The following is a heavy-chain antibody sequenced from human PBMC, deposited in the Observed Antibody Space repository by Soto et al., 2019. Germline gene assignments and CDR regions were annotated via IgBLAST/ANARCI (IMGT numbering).Heavy chain of an antibody. CDR3: ARDGPSRSRYYFDY. CDR1: GFTVSSNY. Sequence: GGSLRLSCAASGFTVSSNYMNWVRQAPGKGLKWVSIIYGAASTYYADSVKGRFTISRDNSKNTLYLQMNSLRAEDTAVYYCARDGPSRSRYYFDYWGQGTLVTVSS. D-gene: IGHD6-13*01. J-gene: IGHJ4*02. V-gene: IGHV3-66*01. CDR2: IYGAAST.